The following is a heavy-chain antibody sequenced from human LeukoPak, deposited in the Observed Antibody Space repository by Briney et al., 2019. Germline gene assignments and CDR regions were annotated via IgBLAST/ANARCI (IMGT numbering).Heavy chain of an antibody. CDR3: ASLPVATVTTGYYYGMDV. Sequence: ASVKVSCKASGGTFSSYAISWVRQAPGQGLEWMGGIIPIFGTANYAQKFQGRVTITADESTSTAYMEQSSLRSEDTAVYYCASLPVATVTTGYYYGMDVWGQGTTVTVSS. V-gene: IGHV1-69*13. J-gene: IGHJ6*02. CDR2: IIPIFGTA. D-gene: IGHD4-17*01. CDR1: GGTFSSYA.